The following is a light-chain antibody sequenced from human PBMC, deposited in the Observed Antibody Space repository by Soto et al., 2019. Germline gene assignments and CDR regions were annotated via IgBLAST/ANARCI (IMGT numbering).Light chain of an antibody. Sequence: EIVLTQSPGTLSLSPGERATLSCRASQSVSGSYLAWYQQKPGQSPRLLIYDASSRATGIPDMYSGSGSGTDFTLTISRLEPEGFAVYYCQQYATRPWTFGQGTKVESK. CDR2: DAS. CDR1: QSVSGSY. V-gene: IGKV3-20*01. J-gene: IGKJ1*01. CDR3: QQYATRPWT.